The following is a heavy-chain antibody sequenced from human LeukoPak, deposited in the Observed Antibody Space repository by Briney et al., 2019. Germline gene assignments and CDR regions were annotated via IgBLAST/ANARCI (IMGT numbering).Heavy chain of an antibody. CDR3: AKDLHYYASGSYYA. CDR2: IWHDGNNK. J-gene: IGHJ5*02. CDR1: GFTFSTSG. Sequence: GGSLRLSCAASGFTFSTSGMHWGRQAPGKGLEWVASIWHDGNNKYYADSVKGRFTISRDNSKNTMYLQMNSLRAEDTAVFYCAKDLHYYASGSYYAWGQGTLVTVSS. V-gene: IGHV3-30*02. D-gene: IGHD3-10*01.